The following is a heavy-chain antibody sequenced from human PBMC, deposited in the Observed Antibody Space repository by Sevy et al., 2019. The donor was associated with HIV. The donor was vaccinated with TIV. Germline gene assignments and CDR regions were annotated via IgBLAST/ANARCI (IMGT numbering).Heavy chain of an antibody. J-gene: IGHJ6*02. CDR3: AKRYGGTMAPHYFSYGLDV. D-gene: IGHD5-12*01. CDR1: GFTFTTYA. V-gene: IGHV3-23*01. CDR2: ISGSGGST. Sequence: GGSLRLSCAASGFTFTTYAMTWVRQAPGKGLQWVSAISGSGGSTYYADSVEGRFTISRDSSKSTSYLQMNSLTPEDTAVYYCAKRYGGTMAPHYFSYGLDVWGQGTTVTVSS.